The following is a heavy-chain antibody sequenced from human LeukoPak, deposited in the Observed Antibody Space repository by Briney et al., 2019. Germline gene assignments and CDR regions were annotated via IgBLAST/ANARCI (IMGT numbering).Heavy chain of an antibody. CDR3: ARGDYGTLYGDYAQDY. CDR2: ISAYNGNT. J-gene: IGHJ4*02. Sequence: GASVKVSCKASGYTFTSYGISWVRQAPGQGLEWMGWISAYNGNTNYAQKLQGRVTMTTDTSTSTACMELSSLRSEDTAVYYCARGDYGTLYGDYAQDYWGQGTLVTVSS. V-gene: IGHV1-18*01. CDR1: GYTFTSYG. D-gene: IGHD4-17*01.